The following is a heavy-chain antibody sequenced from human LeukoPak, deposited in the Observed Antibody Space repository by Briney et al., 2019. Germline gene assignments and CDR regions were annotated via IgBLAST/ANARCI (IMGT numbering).Heavy chain of an antibody. CDR2: IIPIFGTA. CDR1: GYTFTSYA. D-gene: IGHD2-2*01. V-gene: IGHV1-69*13. CDR3: ARAPPPYCSSTSCYWTHYYYYGMDV. J-gene: IGHJ6*02. Sequence: GASVKVSCKASGYTFTSYAMHWVRQAPGQGLEWMGGIIPIFGTANYAQKFQGRVTITADESTSTAYMELSSLRSEDTAVYYCARAPPPYCSSTSCYWTHYYYYGMDVWGQGTTVTVSS.